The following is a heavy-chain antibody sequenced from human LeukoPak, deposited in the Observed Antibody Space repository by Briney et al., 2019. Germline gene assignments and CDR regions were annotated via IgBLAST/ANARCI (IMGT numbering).Heavy chain of an antibody. J-gene: IGHJ4*02. V-gene: IGHV3-33*01. Sequence: GGSLRLSCAASGFTFSSYGMHRVPQAPGKGLEWVAVIWYDGSDKYYVDSVKGRFTIARDNSKNTLYLQMNSLRAEDTAVYYCARGYDTTGYYYEYFDYWGQGTLVTVSS. CDR2: IWYDGSDK. CDR3: ARGYDTTGYYYEYFDY. CDR1: GFTFSSYG. D-gene: IGHD3-22*01.